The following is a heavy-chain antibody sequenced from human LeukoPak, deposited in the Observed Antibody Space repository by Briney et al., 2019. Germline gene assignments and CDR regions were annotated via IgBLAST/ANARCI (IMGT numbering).Heavy chain of an antibody. Sequence: SETLSLTCTVSGGSISYYYWSWIRQPPGKGLEWIGHIYHSGSTNYNPSFKSRVTISVDTSKNHFSLELSSVTAADTAVYYCVRDAATRHNYGMDVWGQGTTVTVSS. D-gene: IGHD2-15*01. V-gene: IGHV4-59*12. CDR1: GGSISYYY. CDR3: VRDAATRHNYGMDV. J-gene: IGHJ6*02. CDR2: IYHSGST.